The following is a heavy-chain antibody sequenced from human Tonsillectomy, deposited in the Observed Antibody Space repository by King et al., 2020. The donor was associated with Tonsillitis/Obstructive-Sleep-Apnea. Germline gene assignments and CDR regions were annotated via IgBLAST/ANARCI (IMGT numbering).Heavy chain of an antibody. CDR1: GFTFNDYY. CDR3: ARVGXLWGSGXYDAFXI. V-gene: IGHV3-11*06. D-gene: IGHD6-19*01. J-gene: IGHJ3*02. CDR2: ISSSSGYT. Sequence: VQLVESGGDLVKPGGSLRLSCAASGFTFNDYYMSWIRQAPGKGLEWVSYISSSSGYTNYADSVKGRFTISRDNAKNSLYLQMNSLRADDTAVYYCARVGXLWGSGXYDAFXIWGXGTMVTVSS.